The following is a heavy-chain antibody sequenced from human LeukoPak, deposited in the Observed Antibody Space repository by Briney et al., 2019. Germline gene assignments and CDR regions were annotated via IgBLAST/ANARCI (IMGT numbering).Heavy chain of an antibody. CDR3: AKDISSSKSYYFDY. D-gene: IGHD6-13*01. CDR2: ISASGGST. Sequence: GGSLRLSCAASGFTFSSYAMNWVRQAPGKGLEWVSAISASGGSTYYADSVKGRFTISRDNSKNTLSLQMNSLRAEDTAVYYCAKDISSSKSYYFDYWGQGTLVTVSS. CDR1: GFTFSSYA. J-gene: IGHJ4*02. V-gene: IGHV3-23*01.